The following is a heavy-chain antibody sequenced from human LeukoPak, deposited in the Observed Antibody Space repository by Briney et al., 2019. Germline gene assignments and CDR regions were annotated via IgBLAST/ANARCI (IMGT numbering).Heavy chain of an antibody. CDR1: GYTFTSYY. J-gene: IGHJ4*02. Sequence: GASVKVSCKASGYTFTSYYMHWVRQAPGQGLEWMGIINPSGGSTSYAQKFQGRVTMARDTSTSTVYMELSSLRSEDTAVYYCARGLVGATSRGGFDYWGQGTLVTVSS. V-gene: IGHV1-46*01. CDR2: INPSGGST. CDR3: ARGLVGATSRGGFDY. D-gene: IGHD1-26*01.